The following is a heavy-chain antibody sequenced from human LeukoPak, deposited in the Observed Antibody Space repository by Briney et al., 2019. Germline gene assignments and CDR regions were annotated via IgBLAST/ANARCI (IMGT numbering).Heavy chain of an antibody. Sequence: SETLSLTCTVSGRSTSSDYWSWLRQPPGKGLEYIGYIYYSGSTNYNPSLKSRVTISVDTSKNQFSLKLSSVTAADAAVYYCARGHLTGTYKIDYWGQGTLVTVSS. CDR1: GRSTSSDY. CDR3: ARGHLTGTYKIDY. J-gene: IGHJ4*02. D-gene: IGHD1-20*01. V-gene: IGHV4-59*01. CDR2: IYYSGST.